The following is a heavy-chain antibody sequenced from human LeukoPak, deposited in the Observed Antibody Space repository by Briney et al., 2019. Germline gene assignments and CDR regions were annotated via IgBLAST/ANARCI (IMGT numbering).Heavy chain of an antibody. CDR2: ISAYNGNT. CDR1: GGTFSSYA. J-gene: IGHJ4*02. CDR3: ARDRDSSGNFDY. Sequence: ASVKVSCKASGGTFSSYAISWVRQAPGQGLEWMGWISAYNGNTNYAQKLQGRVTMTTDTSTSTAYMELRSLRSDDTAVYHCARDRDSSGNFDYWGQGTLVTVSS. D-gene: IGHD3-22*01. V-gene: IGHV1-18*01.